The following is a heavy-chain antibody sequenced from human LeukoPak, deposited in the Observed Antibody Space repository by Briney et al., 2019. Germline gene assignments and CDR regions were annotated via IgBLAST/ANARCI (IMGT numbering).Heavy chain of an antibody. Sequence: SGGSLRLSCAASGFTFSSYGMHWVRQAPGKGLEWVAFIRYDGSNKYYADSVKGRFTISRDNSKNTLYLQMNSLRAEDTAVYYCASFMTTVVTRDYWGQGTLVTVSS. CDR2: IRYDGSNK. CDR1: GFTFSSYG. J-gene: IGHJ4*02. V-gene: IGHV3-30*02. D-gene: IGHD4-23*01. CDR3: ASFMTTVVTRDY.